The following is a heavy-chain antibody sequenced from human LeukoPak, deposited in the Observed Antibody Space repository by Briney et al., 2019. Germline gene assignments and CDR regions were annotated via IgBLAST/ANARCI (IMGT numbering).Heavy chain of an antibody. CDR3: ARDKQVGATYFDY. J-gene: IGHJ4*02. CDR1: GFTLSSYW. D-gene: IGHD1-26*01. Sequence: GGSLRLSYAASGFTLSSYWMSWVRQAPGKGLEWVANIKQDGSEKYYVDSVKGRFTISRDNAKNSLYLQMNSLRAEDTAVYYCARDKQVGATYFDYWGQGTLVTVSS. CDR2: IKQDGSEK. V-gene: IGHV3-7*01.